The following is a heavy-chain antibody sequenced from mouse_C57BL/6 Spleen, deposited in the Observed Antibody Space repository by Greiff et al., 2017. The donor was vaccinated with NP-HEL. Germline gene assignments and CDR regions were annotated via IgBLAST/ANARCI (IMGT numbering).Heavy chain of an antibody. Sequence: VKLMESGPELVKPGASVKISCKASGYTFTDYYINWVKQRPGQGLEWIGWIFPGSGSTYYNEKFKGKATLTVDKSSSTAYMLLSSLTSEDSAVYFCAREGRRGSRDYYAMDYWGQGTSVTVSS. J-gene: IGHJ4*01. CDR3: AREGRRGSRDYYAMDY. CDR2: IFPGSGST. CDR1: GYTFTDYY. V-gene: IGHV1-75*01. D-gene: IGHD1-1*01.